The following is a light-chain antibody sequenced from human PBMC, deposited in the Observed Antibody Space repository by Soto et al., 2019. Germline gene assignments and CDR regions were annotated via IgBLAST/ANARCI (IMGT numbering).Light chain of an antibody. CDR1: QSRAYSYGNTY. Sequence: DVVMTQSPLSLPVTLGQPASISCRSSQSRAYSYGNTYLNWFQQRPGQSPRRLIYKVSNRDSGVPDRFSGSGSGTDFTLKISRVEAEDVGVYYCMQGTHWPPYTFGQGTKLEIK. V-gene: IGKV2-30*01. CDR3: MQGTHWPPYT. CDR2: KVS. J-gene: IGKJ2*01.